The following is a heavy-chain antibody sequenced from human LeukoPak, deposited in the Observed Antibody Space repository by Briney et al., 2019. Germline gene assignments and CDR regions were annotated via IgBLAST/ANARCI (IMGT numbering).Heavy chain of an antibody. CDR2: ITPFNGNT. CDR3: ANSPDSGGLGP. V-gene: IGHV1-45*02. Sequence: GASVKVSCKASGYTFTGYYMHWVRQAPGQGLEWMGWITPFNGNTNYAQKFQDRVTITRDRSMSTAYMELSSLKSEDTAMYYCANSPDSGGLGPWGQGTLVTVSS. J-gene: IGHJ5*02. D-gene: IGHD3-10*01. CDR1: GYTFTGYY.